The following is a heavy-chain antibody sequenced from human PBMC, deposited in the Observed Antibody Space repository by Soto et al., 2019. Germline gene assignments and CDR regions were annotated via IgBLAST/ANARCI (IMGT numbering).Heavy chain of an antibody. J-gene: IGHJ5*02. CDR1: GGSISSGNYF. CDR2: IYYSGST. D-gene: IGHD2-8*01. Sequence: SETLSLTCTVSGGSISSGNYFWNWIRQHPGKGLEWIGYIYYSGSTYYNPSLKSRVTISVDTSKNEFSLKLSSVTAADTAVYYCARDIYCANGICTSHNWFDPWGQGTLVTVSS. CDR3: ARDIYCANGICTSHNWFDP. V-gene: IGHV4-31*03.